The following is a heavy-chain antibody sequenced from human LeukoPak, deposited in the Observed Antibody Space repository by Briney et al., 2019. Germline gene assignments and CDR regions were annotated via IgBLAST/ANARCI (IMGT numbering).Heavy chain of an antibody. J-gene: IGHJ6*03. CDR3: AKDDYYYYYMDV. CDR1: GFTFSSYG. V-gene: IGHV3-33*06. Sequence: PGGSLRLSCAASGFTFSSYGMHWVRQAPGKGLEWVAVIWYDGSNKYYADSVKGRFTISRDNSKNTLYLQMNSLRAEDTAVYYCAKDDYYYYYMDVWGKGTTVTVSS. CDR2: IWYDGSNK.